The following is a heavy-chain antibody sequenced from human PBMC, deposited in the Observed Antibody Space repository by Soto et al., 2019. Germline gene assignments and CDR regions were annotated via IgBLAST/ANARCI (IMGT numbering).Heavy chain of an antibody. J-gene: IGHJ5*02. D-gene: IGHD2-15*01. CDR1: GFTFSDYW. CDR2: IDPNGGSR. V-gene: IGHV1-46*01. CDR3: ARDNSRHIGTPAASWWFDP. Sequence: ASVKVSCKASGFTFSDYWMHWVRQAPGQGLEWMGIIDPNGGSRNYAQKFQGRVTITRDTSTSTLYMDLSSLRYEDTAVYYCARDNSRHIGTPAASWWFDPWGQGTLVTVSS.